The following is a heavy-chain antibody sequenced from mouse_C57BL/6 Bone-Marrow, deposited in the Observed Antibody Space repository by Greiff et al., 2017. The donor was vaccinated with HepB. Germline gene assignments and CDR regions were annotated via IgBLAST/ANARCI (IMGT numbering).Heavy chain of an antibody. J-gene: IGHJ3*01. D-gene: IGHD2-2*01. Sequence: VQLVESGAELAKPGASVKLSCKASGYTFTSYWMHWVKQRPGQGLEWIGYINPSSGYTKYNQKFKDKATLTADKSSSTAYMQLSSLTYEDSPVYYCARSFYGYDDAWFAYWGQGTLVTVSA. CDR2: INPSSGYT. CDR1: GYTFTSYW. CDR3: ARSFYGYDDAWFAY. V-gene: IGHV1-7*01.